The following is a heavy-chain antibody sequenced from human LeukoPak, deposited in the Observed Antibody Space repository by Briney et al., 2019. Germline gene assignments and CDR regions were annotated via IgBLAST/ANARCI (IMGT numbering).Heavy chain of an antibody. CDR3: AKHIWGSLVYYGMDV. Sequence: GGSLRLSSAASGFTLSSHAMSWVRQAPGTGLEWVSVFSGRGDSTYYAESVKGRFTISRDNSKNTLYLQMKSLRAEDTAGYYCAKHIWGSLVYYGMDVWGKGTTVTVSS. J-gene: IGHJ6*04. D-gene: IGHD3-16*01. V-gene: IGHV3-23*01. CDR2: FSGRGDST. CDR1: GFTLSSHA.